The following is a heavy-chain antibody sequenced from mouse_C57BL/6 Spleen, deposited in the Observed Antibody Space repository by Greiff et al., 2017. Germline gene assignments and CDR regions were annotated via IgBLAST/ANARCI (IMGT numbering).Heavy chain of an antibody. Sequence: QVQLQQPGTELVKPGASVKLSCKASGYTFTSYWMHWVKQRPGQGLEWIGNINPSNGGTNYNEKFKSKATLTVDKSSSTAYMQLSSLTSDDSAVYYCARSDYYDYDLFAYWGQGTLVTVSA. V-gene: IGHV1-53*01. CDR2: INPSNGGT. CDR3: ARSDYYDYDLFAY. J-gene: IGHJ3*01. CDR1: GYTFTSYW. D-gene: IGHD2-4*01.